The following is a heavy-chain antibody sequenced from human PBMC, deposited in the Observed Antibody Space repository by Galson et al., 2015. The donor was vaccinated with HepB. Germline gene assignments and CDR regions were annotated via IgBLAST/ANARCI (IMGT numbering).Heavy chain of an antibody. J-gene: IGHJ4*02. CDR3: ARRGFGNLGSYLDS. CDR1: GFTLSAYG. CDR2: ITAGGIDT. Sequence: SLRLSCAASGFTLSAYGMSWVRQAPGKGLEWVSAITAGGIDTFDADSVKGRFTISRDSSKNTLFLQMNNLRADDTAIYYCARRGFGNLGSYLDSWGQGILVTVSS. D-gene: IGHD3-16*02. V-gene: IGHV3-23*01.